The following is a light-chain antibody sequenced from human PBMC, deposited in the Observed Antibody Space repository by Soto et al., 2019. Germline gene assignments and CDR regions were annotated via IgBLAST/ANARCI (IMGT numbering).Light chain of an antibody. V-gene: IGKV3-20*01. CDR1: QSVSSSY. CDR3: QQYVRSPLT. CDR2: GAS. Sequence: EIVLTQSPGTLSLSPGERATLSCRASQSVSSSYLAWYQQKPGQAPRLLIYGASSRATGIPDRFSGSGSGTDFTLTISRLEPEDFAVYYCQQYVRSPLTFGGGTKLEIK. J-gene: IGKJ4*01.